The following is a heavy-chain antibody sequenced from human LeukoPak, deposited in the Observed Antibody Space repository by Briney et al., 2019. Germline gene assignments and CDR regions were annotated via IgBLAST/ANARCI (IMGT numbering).Heavy chain of an antibody. D-gene: IGHD3-10*01. CDR2: IIPIFGTA. J-gene: IGHJ4*02. CDR1: GGTFSSYA. CDR3: ARDTMVRGVIMPPFDY. V-gene: IGHV1-69*13. Sequence: SVKVSCKASGGTFSSYAISWVRQAPGQGLEWMGGIIPIFGTANYAQKFQGRVTITADESTSTAYMGLSSLRSEDTAVYYCARDTMVRGVIMPPFDYWGQGTLVTVSS.